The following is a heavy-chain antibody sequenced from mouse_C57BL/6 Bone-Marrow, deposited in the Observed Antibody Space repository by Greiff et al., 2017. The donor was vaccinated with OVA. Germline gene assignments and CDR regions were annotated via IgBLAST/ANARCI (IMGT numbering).Heavy chain of an antibody. CDR2: ISDGGSYT. CDR3: ARDGAYYRGDY. Sequence: EVKLMESGGGLVKPGGSLKLSCAASGFTFSSYAMSWVRQTPEKRLEWVATISDGGSYTYYPDNVKGRFTISRDNAKNNLYLQMSHLKSEDTAMYYCARDGAYYRGDYWGQGTSVTVSS. V-gene: IGHV5-4*01. CDR1: GFTFSSYA. D-gene: IGHD2-12*01. J-gene: IGHJ4*01.